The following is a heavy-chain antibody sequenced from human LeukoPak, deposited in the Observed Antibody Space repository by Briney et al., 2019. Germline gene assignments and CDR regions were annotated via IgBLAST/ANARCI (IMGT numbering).Heavy chain of an antibody. J-gene: IGHJ3*02. V-gene: IGHV1-69*02. CDR2: IIPILGIA. Sequence: GAPVKVSCKASGGTFISYTISWVRQAPGQGLEWMGRIIPILGIANYAQKFQGRVTISADKSTSTAYMELSSLRSEDTAVYYCARAKGSVLDIWGQGTMVTVSS. CDR3: ARAKGSVLDI. CDR1: GGTFISYT.